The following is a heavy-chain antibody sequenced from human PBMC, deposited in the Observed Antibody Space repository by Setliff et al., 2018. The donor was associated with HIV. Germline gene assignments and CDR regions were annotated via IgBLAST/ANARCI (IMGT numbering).Heavy chain of an antibody. CDR2: IYPGDSDT. Sequence: RGESLKISCKGSGYSFTSYWIGWVRQMPGKGLEWMGIIYPGDSDTRYSPSFQGQVTISADKSISTAYLQWSSLKASDTAMYYCARFPMYSSSWYFYYYYMDVWGKGTTVTVSS. CDR1: GYSFTSYW. CDR3: ARFPMYSSSWYFYYYYMDV. J-gene: IGHJ6*03. D-gene: IGHD6-13*01. V-gene: IGHV5-51*01.